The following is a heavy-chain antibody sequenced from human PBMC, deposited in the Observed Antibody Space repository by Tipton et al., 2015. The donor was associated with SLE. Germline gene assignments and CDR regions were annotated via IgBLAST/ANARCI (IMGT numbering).Heavy chain of an antibody. Sequence: TLSLTCTVSGGSISSGAYYWNWIRQPVGKGLEWIGRIYSSGSTNYNPSFKSRVTMSLDTSKKQFSLKLNSVTAADTAVYYCAIGLRFLDWSKDHWGQGTLVTVSS. V-gene: IGHV4-61*02. J-gene: IGHJ4*02. CDR2: IYSSGST. CDR3: AIGLRFLDWSKDH. CDR1: GGSISSGAYY. D-gene: IGHD3-3*01.